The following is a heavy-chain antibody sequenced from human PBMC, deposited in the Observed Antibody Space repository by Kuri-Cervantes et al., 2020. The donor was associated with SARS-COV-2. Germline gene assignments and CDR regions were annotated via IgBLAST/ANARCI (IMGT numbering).Heavy chain of an antibody. V-gene: IGHV4-39*07. CDR3: ARAGYYDSSGYYLYYFDY. CDR1: GGSISSSSYY. J-gene: IGHJ4*02. Sequence: ESLKISCTVSGGSISSSSYYWGWIRQPPGKGLEWIGSIYYSGSTYYNPSLKSRVTISVDTSKNQFSLKLSSVTAADTAVYYCARAGYYDSSGYYLYYFDYWGQGTLVTVSS. CDR2: IYYSGST. D-gene: IGHD3-22*01.